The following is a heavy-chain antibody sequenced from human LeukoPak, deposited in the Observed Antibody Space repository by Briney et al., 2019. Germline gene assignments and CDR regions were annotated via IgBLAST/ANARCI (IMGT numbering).Heavy chain of an antibody. V-gene: IGHV1-69*06. D-gene: IGHD3-3*01. CDR1: GGTFSSYA. J-gene: IGHJ4*02. Sequence: ASVKVSCKASGGTFSSYAISWVRQAPGQGLEWMGGSIPIFGTANYAQKFQGRVTITADKSTSTAYMELSSLRSEDTAVYYCARVQSNFWSGYYPGASDYWGQGTLVTVSS. CDR3: ARVQSNFWSGYYPGASDY. CDR2: SIPIFGTA.